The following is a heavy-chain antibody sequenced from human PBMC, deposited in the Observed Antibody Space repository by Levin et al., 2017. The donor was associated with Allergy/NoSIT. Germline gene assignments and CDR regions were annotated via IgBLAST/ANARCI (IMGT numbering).Heavy chain of an antibody. CDR1: GFTFSSYA. D-gene: IGHD3-3*01. CDR3: AKVPYDRGYYYYMDG. J-gene: IGHJ6*03. V-gene: IGHV3-23*01. Sequence: GGSLRLSCAASGFTFSSYAMSWVRQAPGKGLEWVSAISGSGGSTYYADSVKGRFTISRDNSKNTLYLQMNSLRAEDTAVYYCAKVPYDRGYYYYMDGWGKGTTVTVSS. CDR2: ISGSGGST.